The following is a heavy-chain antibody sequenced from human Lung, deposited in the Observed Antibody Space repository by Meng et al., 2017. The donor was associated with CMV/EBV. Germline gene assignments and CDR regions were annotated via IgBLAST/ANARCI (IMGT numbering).Heavy chain of an antibody. CDR3: ARADSSYFDVSAYYPDAFDI. J-gene: IGHJ3*02. V-gene: IGHV4-4*01. D-gene: IGHD3-22*01. CDR1: GGSISSSKW. CDR2: IHHSGTT. Sequence: GSXRLSCIVSGGSISSSKWWNWVRQPPGKGLEWIGAIHHSGTTNYNTSLKSRVIMSVDKSKNQFSLSLTSVTAADTAVYFCARADSSYFDVSAYYPDAFDIWXQGTVVTVSS.